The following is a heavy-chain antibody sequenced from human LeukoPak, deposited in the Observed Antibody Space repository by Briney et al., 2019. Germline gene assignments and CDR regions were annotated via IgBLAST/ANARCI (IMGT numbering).Heavy chain of an antibody. D-gene: IGHD6-6*01. CDR1: GGSISSYY. Sequence: SETLSLTCTASGGSISSYYWSWIRQPPGKELEWIGYIYYSGSTNHNPSLKSRVTISVDTSKNQFSLKLSSVTAADTAVYYCAREEYSSSGGYYGMDVWGQGTTVTVSS. CDR2: IYYSGST. V-gene: IGHV4-59*01. CDR3: AREEYSSSGGYYGMDV. J-gene: IGHJ6*02.